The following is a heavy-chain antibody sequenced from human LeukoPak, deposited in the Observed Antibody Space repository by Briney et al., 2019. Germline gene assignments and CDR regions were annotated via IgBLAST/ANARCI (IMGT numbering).Heavy chain of an antibody. Sequence: EASVKVSCKASGYTFTGYYMHWVRQAPGQGPEWMGRINPNSGGTNYAQKFQGRVTMTRDTSISTAYMELSRLRSDDTAVYYCARGYYYDSSGYFGIFDYWGQGPLVTVSS. D-gene: IGHD3-22*01. V-gene: IGHV1-2*06. CDR3: ARGYYYDSSGYFGIFDY. CDR1: GYTFTGYY. J-gene: IGHJ4*02. CDR2: INPNSGGT.